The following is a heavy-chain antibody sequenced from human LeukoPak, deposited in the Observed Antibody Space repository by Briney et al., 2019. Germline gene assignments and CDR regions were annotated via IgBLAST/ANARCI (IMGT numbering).Heavy chain of an antibody. CDR2: ISYTGGET. J-gene: IGHJ3*02. D-gene: IGHD5-18*01. Sequence: SETLSLTCSVSGGSINLYYWRWIRQPPGKGLEWIGYISYTGGETNYNPSLKSRLTISVDTSKNQFSLMLTSVTAADTAVYYCARQPAATAAFDIWAQGTMVTVSS. CDR3: ARQPAATAAFDI. CDR1: GGSINLYY. V-gene: IGHV4-59*08.